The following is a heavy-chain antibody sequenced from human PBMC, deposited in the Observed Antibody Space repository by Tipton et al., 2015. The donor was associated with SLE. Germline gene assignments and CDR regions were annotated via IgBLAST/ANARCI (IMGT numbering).Heavy chain of an antibody. Sequence: TLSLTCTVSGDSISGHYRSWIRQPPGKGLEWIGYVSYTGSTNYNPSLKSRVSISVSTSKNQFSLRLTSVTAADTAVYYCARDDVSSGYYWYFDVWGRGTLVTVSS. D-gene: IGHD5-12*01. V-gene: IGHV4-59*11. CDR2: VSYTGST. CDR3: ARDDVSSGYYWYFDV. CDR1: GDSISGHY. J-gene: IGHJ2*01.